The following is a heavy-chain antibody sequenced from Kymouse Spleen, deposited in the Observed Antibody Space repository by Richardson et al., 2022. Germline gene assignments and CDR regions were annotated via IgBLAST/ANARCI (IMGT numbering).Heavy chain of an antibody. J-gene: IGHJ6*02. CDR1: GGSFSGYY. CDR2: INHSGST. CDR3: ARDGWFGELARYYYYGMDV. Sequence: QVQLQQWGAGLLKPSETLSLTCAVYGGSFSGYYWSWIRQPPGKGLEWIGEINHSGSTNYNPSLKSRVTISVDTSKNQFSLKLSSVTAADTAVYYCARDGWFGELARYYYYGMDVWGQGTTVTVSS. D-gene: IGHD3-10*01. V-gene: IGHV4-34*01.